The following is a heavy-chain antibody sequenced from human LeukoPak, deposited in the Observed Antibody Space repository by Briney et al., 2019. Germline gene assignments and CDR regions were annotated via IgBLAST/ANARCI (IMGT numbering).Heavy chain of an antibody. CDR2: ISGSNSYI. CDR3: ARALTTLTYEGY. V-gene: IGHV3-21*01. CDR1: GFTFSSYT. Sequence: GSLRLSFAASGFTFSSYTMHWIRQAPGKGLEWVSSISGSNSYIFYADSVKGRFTVSRDNAKDSLYLQMNSLRAEDTAVYYCARALTTLTYEGYWGQGALVTVSP. J-gene: IGHJ4*02. D-gene: IGHD1-1*01.